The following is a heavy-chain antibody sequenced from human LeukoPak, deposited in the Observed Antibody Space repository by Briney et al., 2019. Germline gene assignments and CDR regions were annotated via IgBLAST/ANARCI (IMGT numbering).Heavy chain of an antibody. Sequence: SETLSLTCTVSGGSISSSSYYWGWIRQPPGKGLEWIGSIYYSGSTYYNPSLKSRVTISVDTSKNQFSLKLSSVTAADTAVYYCARGDKEMTTVSRNWFDPWGQGTLVTVSS. CDR1: GGSISSSSYY. CDR3: ARGDKEMTTVSRNWFDP. D-gene: IGHD4-17*01. J-gene: IGHJ5*02. V-gene: IGHV4-39*07. CDR2: IYYSGST.